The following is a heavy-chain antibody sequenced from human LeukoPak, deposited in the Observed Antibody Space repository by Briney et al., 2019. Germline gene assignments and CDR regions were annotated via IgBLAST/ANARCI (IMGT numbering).Heavy chain of an antibody. CDR2: ISSSGSTI. J-gene: IGHJ3*02. Sequence: GGSLRLSCAASGFTFSSYEMSWVRQAPGKGLEWVSYISSSGSTIYYADSVKGRFTISRDNAKNSLYLQMNSLRAEDTAVYYCATDYDILTGYDAFDIWGQGTMVTVSS. CDR3: ATDYDILTGYDAFDI. CDR1: GFTFSSYE. D-gene: IGHD3-9*01. V-gene: IGHV3-48*03.